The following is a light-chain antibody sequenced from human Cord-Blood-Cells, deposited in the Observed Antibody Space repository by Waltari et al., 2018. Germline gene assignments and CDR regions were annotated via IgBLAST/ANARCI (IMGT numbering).Light chain of an antibody. CDR3: QQRSNWPLT. Sequence: EIVLTQSLATLSLSPGERATISCRASQSVSSYLAWYQQKPGQAPRLLIYDASNRATCIPARFSGSGSGTDFTLTISSLEPEDFAVYYCQQRSNWPLTFGGGTKVEIK. J-gene: IGKJ4*01. CDR2: DAS. V-gene: IGKV3-11*01. CDR1: QSVSSY.